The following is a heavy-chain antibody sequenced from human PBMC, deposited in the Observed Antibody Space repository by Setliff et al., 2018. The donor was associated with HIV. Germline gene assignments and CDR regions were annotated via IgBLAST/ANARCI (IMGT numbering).Heavy chain of an antibody. CDR1: GDSISSGSFH. D-gene: IGHD4-17*01. J-gene: IGHJ3*02. V-gene: IGHV4-61*09. CDR2: IYTNGYT. CDR3: ARALTTINEDGFHI. Sequence: PSETLSLTCSVSGDSISSGSFHWTWIRQSAGKGLEWIGHIYTNGYTNYNPSLKSRVTISVDTSKNQFSLRLDSVTATDTAPYFCARALTTINEDGFHIWGQGTVVTVSS.